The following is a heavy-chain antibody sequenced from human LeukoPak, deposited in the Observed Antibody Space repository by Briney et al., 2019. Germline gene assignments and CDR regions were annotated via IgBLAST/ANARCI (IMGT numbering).Heavy chain of an antibody. D-gene: IGHD3-22*01. J-gene: IGHJ4*02. CDR2: IRYDGSNK. CDR1: GFTFSTNG. CDR3: VRVVVITPY. Sequence: GGSLRLSCVASGFTFSTNGMHWVRQAPGKGLEWVALIRYDGSNKDYADSVKGRFIVSRDNSKNTLYMQMNSLRVEVTAVYYCVRVVVITPYWGQGTLVTVSS. V-gene: IGHV3-30*02.